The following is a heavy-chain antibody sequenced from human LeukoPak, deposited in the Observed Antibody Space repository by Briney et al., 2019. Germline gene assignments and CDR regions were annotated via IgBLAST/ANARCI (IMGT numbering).Heavy chain of an antibody. CDR1: GVTFDDYA. V-gene: IGHV3-9*01. D-gene: IGHD6-19*01. Sequence: PGRSLRLSCAASGVTFDDYAMHWVRQAPGKGLEWVSGISWNSGSIGYADSVKGRFTISRDNAKNSLYLQMNSLRAEDTALYYCAKDISRGGYSGGWSYSYYYYGMDVWGQGTTVTVSS. J-gene: IGHJ6*02. CDR2: ISWNSGSI. CDR3: AKDISRGGYSGGWSYSYYYYGMDV.